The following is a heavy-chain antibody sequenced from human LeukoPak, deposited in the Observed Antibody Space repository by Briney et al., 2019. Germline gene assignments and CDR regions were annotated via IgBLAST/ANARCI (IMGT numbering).Heavy chain of an antibody. CDR1: GYSFTNYC. V-gene: IGHV5-51*01. D-gene: IGHD2-8*02. J-gene: IGHJ4*02. Sequence: GESLKISCKGSGYSFTNYCIAWVRQMPGKGLDWMGIIYPGDSDIRYSPSFQGQVTISADKSISTAYLQWSSLKASDTAMYYCAKLGGVRESTLYFDYWAQGTLVTVSS. CDR3: AKLGGVRESTLYFDY. CDR2: IYPGDSDI.